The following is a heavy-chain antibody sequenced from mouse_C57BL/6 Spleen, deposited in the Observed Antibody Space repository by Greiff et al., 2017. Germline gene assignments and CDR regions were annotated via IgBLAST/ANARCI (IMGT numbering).Heavy chain of an antibody. V-gene: IGHV1-52*01. CDR1: GYTFTSYW. Sequence: QVQLQQPGAELVRPGSSVKLSCKASGYTFTSYWMHWVKQRPIQGLEWIGNIDPSDSETHYNQKFKDKATLTVDKSSSTAYMQLSSLTSEDSAVYYWARRYYDYDVLDYWGQGTTLTVSS. CDR3: ARRYYDYDVLDY. D-gene: IGHD2-4*01. J-gene: IGHJ2*01. CDR2: IDPSDSET.